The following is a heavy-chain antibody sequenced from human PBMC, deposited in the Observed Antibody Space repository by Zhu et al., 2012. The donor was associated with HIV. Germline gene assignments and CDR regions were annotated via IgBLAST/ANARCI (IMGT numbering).Heavy chain of an antibody. CDR3: ARSVKGQLVFDS. D-gene: IGHD1-1*01. CDR2: MYSSGST. V-gene: IGHV4-59*11. CDR1: GGSMSSHY. Sequence: QVQLQESGPQLVKPSETLSLTCTVSGGSMSSHYWNWVRQPPGEGLQWIGYMYSSGSTKYNFSLKSRVAISLDMSKNQFSLNLSSVTTADTAVYYCARSVKGQLVFDSWGQGXLVTVSS. J-gene: IGHJ4*02.